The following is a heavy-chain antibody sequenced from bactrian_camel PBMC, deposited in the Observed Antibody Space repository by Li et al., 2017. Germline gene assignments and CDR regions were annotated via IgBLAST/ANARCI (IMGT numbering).Heavy chain of an antibody. V-gene: IGHV3S1*01. CDR2: TVTAGGAI. CDR1: GFTFSSHW. D-gene: IGHD7*01. Sequence: HVQLVESGGGVVQPGGSLRLSCLASGFTFSSHWIHWVRQAPGKEREGVAATVTAGGAIDYADSVKGRFTISRDGAENTLYLQMNSLAPDDTAMYYCAAAPPGDCNGRAPWLNSYKYWGQGTQVTVS. J-gene: IGHJ4*01. CDR3: AAAPPGDCNGRAPWLNSYKY.